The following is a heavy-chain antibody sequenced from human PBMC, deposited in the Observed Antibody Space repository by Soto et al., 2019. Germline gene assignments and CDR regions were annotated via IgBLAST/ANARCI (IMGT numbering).Heavy chain of an antibody. CDR2: ISGSGGNT. V-gene: IGHV3-23*01. Sequence: GGSLRLSCAASGFTFSTSVMNWVRQAPGRGLEWVSSISGSGGNTYYADSVKGRFTISRDNSKNTLYLQMHSLRAEDTSVYYCANARDLPWTPLINYWGQGTLVTVSS. J-gene: IGHJ4*02. CDR3: ANARDLPWTPLINY. D-gene: IGHD2-2*01. CDR1: GFTFSTSV.